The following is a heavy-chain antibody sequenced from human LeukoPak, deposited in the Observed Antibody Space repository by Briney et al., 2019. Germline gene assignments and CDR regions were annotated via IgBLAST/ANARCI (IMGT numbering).Heavy chain of an antibody. D-gene: IGHD5-12*01. V-gene: IGHV3-30*02. Sequence: PGGSLRLSCAASGFTFSSYGMHWVRQAPGKGLEWVAVIWYDGSNKYYADSVKGRFTISRDNSKNTLYLQMNSLRAEDTAVYYCAKDLSMVATRYYFDYWGQGTLVTVSS. J-gene: IGHJ4*02. CDR3: AKDLSMVATRYYFDY. CDR2: IWYDGSNK. CDR1: GFTFSSYG.